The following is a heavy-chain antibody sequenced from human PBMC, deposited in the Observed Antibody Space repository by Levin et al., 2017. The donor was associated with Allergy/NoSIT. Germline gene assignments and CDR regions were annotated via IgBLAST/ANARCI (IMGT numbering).Heavy chain of an antibody. CDR3: ARDYDYYGSGSPLPH. Sequence: GESLKISCAASGFTFDDYGMSWVRQAPGKGLEWVSGINWNGGSTGYADSVKGRFTISRDNAKNSLYLQMNSLRAEDTALYYCARDYDYYGSGSPLPHWGQGTLVTVSS. D-gene: IGHD3-10*01. J-gene: IGHJ4*02. CDR2: INWNGGST. V-gene: IGHV3-20*04. CDR1: GFTFDDYG.